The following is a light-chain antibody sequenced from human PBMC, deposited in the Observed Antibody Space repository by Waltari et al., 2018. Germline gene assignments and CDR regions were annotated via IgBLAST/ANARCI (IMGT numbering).Light chain of an antibody. CDR2: DAS. V-gene: IGKV3-20*01. Sequence: EIVLTQSPGTLSLSPGVRVVLSCRASQSVTSNYLAWYQQKPGQAPRLLIFDASSRATGIPDRFSGSGSGTDFTLTISGLEPEDFAIYYCQYGGSPGFTFGPGTKVDIK. CDR1: QSVTSNY. CDR3: QYGGSPGFT. J-gene: IGKJ3*01.